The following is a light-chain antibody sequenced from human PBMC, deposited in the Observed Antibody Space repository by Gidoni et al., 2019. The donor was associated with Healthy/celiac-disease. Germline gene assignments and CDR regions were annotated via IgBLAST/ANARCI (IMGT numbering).Light chain of an antibody. CDR2: DAS. Sequence: EIVLTQSPATLSLSPGERATLSCRASQGVSSYLAWYQQKPGQAPRLLIYDASNRATGIPARFSGSGPGTDFTLTISSLEPEDFAGYYCQQRSNWQLTFGGGTKVEIK. J-gene: IGKJ4*01. V-gene: IGKV3D-11*01. CDR1: QGVSSY. CDR3: QQRSNWQLT.